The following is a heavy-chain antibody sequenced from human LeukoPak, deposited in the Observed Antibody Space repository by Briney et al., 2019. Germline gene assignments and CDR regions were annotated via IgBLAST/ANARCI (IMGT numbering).Heavy chain of an antibody. CDR1: GFTFSDDY. V-gene: IGHV3-11*04. CDR3: ARGHWGLDS. CDR2: ISPTAPTM. D-gene: IGHD7-27*01. Sequence: GGSMRLSYAASGFTFSDDYRSWLGQAPGKGVEGVSYISPTAPTMYYADSVKARFTPSRDNARNSLYLQMPSLSAQDTAVYYCARGHWGLDSWGQGTLVTVSA. J-gene: IGHJ4*02.